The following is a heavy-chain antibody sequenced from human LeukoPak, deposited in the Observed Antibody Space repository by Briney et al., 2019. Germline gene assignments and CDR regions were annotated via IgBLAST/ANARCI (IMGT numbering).Heavy chain of an antibody. CDR1: GFTFSSHG. D-gene: IGHD2-2*01. V-gene: IGHV3-23*01. CDR2: ISGSGGST. CDR3: AKDLPGIVVVPAARQDV. J-gene: IGHJ6*02. Sequence: GGSLRLSCAASGFTFSSHGMHWVRQAPGKGLEWVSAISGSGGSTYYADSVKGRFTISRDNSKNTLYLQMNSLRAEDTAVYYCAKDLPGIVVVPAARQDVWGQGTTVTVSS.